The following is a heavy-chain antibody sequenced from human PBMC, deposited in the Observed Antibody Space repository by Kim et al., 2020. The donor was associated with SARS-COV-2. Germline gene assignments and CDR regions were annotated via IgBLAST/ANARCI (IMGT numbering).Heavy chain of an antibody. Sequence: SETLSLTCAVYGGSFSGYYWSWIRQPPGKGLEWIGEINHSGSTNYNPSLKSRVTISVDTSKNQFSLKLSSVTAADTAVYYCARMGGGGILTGYYSSQYYYGMDVWGQGTTVTVSS. CDR3: ARMGGGGILTGYYSSQYYYGMDV. D-gene: IGHD3-9*01. J-gene: IGHJ6*02. V-gene: IGHV4-34*01. CDR2: INHSGST. CDR1: GGSFSGYY.